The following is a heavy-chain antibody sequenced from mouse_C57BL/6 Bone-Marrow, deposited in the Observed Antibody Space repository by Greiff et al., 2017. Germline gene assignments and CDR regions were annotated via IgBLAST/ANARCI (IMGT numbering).Heavy chain of an antibody. CDR1: GFTFSSYG. CDR3: ERRVGYCGRSYWYVDV. D-gene: IGHD1-1*01. J-gene: IGHJ1*03. CDR2: ISSGGSYT. Sequence: EVQGVESGGDLVKPGGSLKLSCAASGFTFSSYGMSWVRQTPDKRLEWVATISSGGSYTYYPGSVKGRFTISRDNAKNTLYLQMSSLKSEDTAMYYCERRVGYCGRSYWYVDVWGTGTTVTVSS. V-gene: IGHV5-6*01.